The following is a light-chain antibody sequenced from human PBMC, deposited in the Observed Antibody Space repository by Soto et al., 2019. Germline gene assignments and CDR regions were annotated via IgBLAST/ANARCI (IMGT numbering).Light chain of an antibody. J-gene: IGLJ1*01. V-gene: IGLV1-44*01. Sequence: QLVLTQPPSVSGTPGQRVTISCSGSSSNVAINPVNWYQHLPGAAPRLLIYETDRRSSGVPDRFSASKSGTSASLAISGLTSEDEADYYGEAWDETLDGLYVFGTGTKLTVL. CDR3: EAWDETLDGLYV. CDR2: ETD. CDR1: SSNVAINP.